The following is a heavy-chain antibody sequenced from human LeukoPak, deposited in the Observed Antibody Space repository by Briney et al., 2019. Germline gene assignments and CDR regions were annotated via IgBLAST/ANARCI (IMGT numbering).Heavy chain of an antibody. CDR1: GFTFSNYW. CDR3: GYYYGSGSYYSSDYYYGMDV. Sequence: GGSLRLSCAASGFTFSNYWMSWVRQAPGKGLEWVANIKKDGSEKYYVDSVKGRFTISRDNAKNSLCLQMNSLRAEDTAVYYCGYYYGSGSYYSSDYYYGMDVWGQRTMVTLSS. V-gene: IGHV3-7*01. J-gene: IGHJ6*02. CDR2: IKKDGSEK. D-gene: IGHD3-10*01.